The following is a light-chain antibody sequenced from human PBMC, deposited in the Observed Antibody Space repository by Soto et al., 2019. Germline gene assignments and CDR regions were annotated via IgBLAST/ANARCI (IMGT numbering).Light chain of an antibody. CDR3: QQYNSYLYT. V-gene: IGKV1-5*03. CDR1: QSISTW. J-gene: IGKJ2*01. Sequence: DIQMTQSPSTLSASVGDRVTITCRASQSISTWLAWYQQKPGKAPKLLISRASSLESGVPSRFSGSGSGTEFTLTISSLQPDDFATYYCQQYNSYLYTFGQGTKVEIK. CDR2: RAS.